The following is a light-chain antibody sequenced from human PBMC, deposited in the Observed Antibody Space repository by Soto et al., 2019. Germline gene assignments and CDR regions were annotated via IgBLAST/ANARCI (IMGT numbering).Light chain of an antibody. J-gene: IGKJ5*01. CDR3: QQLNSYPPIT. V-gene: IGKV1-9*01. CDR1: QAISSY. CDR2: AAS. Sequence: DIQLTQSPSVLPASVENRVTITSRPSQAISSYLAWYQQKPGKAPKLLIYAASTLQSGVPSRFSGSRSGTEFTLTISSLQPEDFATYYCQQLNSYPPITVGQGTRLEI.